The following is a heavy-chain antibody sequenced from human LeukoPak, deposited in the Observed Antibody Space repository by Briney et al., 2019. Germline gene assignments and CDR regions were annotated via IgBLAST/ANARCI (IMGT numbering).Heavy chain of an antibody. CDR3: VRHVSNWGEDY. CDR1: GGSFSNSGYY. J-gene: IGHJ4*02. CDR2: IYDSGST. Sequence: PSETLSLTCTVLGGSFSNSGYYWGWIRQPPGKGLEWIGSIYDSGSTYYHPSLKSRVTISVDTSKNQFSLNLSSVTAADTAVYYCVRHVSNWGEDYWGQGTLVTVSS. D-gene: IGHD7-27*01. V-gene: IGHV4-39*01.